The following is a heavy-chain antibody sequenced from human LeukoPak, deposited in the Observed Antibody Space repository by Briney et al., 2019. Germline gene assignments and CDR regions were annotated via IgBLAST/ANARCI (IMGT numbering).Heavy chain of an antibody. CDR2: IGGSGGDT. J-gene: IGHJ3*01. CDR3: AKDLVGVPADAFDV. D-gene: IGHD2-2*01. V-gene: IGHV3-23*01. Sequence: GGSLRLSCAASGFSFTSYAMSWVRQAPGKGLEWVSGIGGSGGDTCYAASVKGRFTISRDNSKNTLDLQMNSLRAEDTAVYYCAKDLVGVPADAFDVWGQGTVVTVSS. CDR1: GFSFTSYA.